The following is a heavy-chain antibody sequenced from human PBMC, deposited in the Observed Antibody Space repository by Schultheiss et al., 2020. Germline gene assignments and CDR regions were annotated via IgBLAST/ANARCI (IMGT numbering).Heavy chain of an antibody. CDR2: ISSSGSTI. V-gene: IGHV3-11*01. Sequence: LSLTCTVSGGSISSGGYYWSWIRQAPGKGLEWVSYISSSGSTIYYADSVKGRFTISRDNAKNSLYLQMNSLRAEDTAVYYCARGVTEFDYWGQGTLVTVSS. J-gene: IGHJ4*02. CDR1: GGSISSGGYY. D-gene: IGHD2-21*02. CDR3: ARGVTEFDY.